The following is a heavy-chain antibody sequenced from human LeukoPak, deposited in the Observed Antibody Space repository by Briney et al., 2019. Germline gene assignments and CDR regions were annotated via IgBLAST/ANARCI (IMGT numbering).Heavy chain of an antibody. D-gene: IGHD2-2*01. Sequence: SVKVSCKASGGTFSSYAISWVRQAPGQGLEWMGGIIPIFGTANYAQKFQGRVTITADESTSTAYMELSSLRSEDTAVYYCASSGLLCSSTSCRGSNWFDPWGQGTLVTVSS. J-gene: IGHJ5*02. V-gene: IGHV1-69*01. CDR1: GGTFSSYA. CDR2: IIPIFGTA. CDR3: ASSGLLCSSTSCRGSNWFDP.